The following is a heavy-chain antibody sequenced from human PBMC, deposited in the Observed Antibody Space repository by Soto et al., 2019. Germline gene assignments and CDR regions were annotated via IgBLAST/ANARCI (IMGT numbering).Heavy chain of an antibody. CDR3: ARDGGYKGNDQVDY. J-gene: IGHJ4*02. Sequence: QVQLVQSGAEVKKPGASVKVSCKASGYTFTSYGISWVRQAPGQGLEWMGWISAYNGNTNYAQNLQGRVNMTTDTSTSTAYMELRSVRSDETAVFYCARDGGYKGNDQVDYWGQGTLVTVSS. CDR2: ISAYNGNT. D-gene: IGHD3-16*01. CDR1: GYTFTSYG. V-gene: IGHV1-18*01.